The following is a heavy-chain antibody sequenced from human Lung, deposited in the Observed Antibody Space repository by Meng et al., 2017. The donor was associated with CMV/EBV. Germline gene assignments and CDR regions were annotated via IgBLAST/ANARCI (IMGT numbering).Heavy chain of an antibody. V-gene: IGHV4-34*01. D-gene: IGHD2-2*02. CDR2: INHSGST. CDR3: ARELGYCSSTSCYTYYYYGMDV. Sequence: SETLSPXCAVYGGCLSGYYWSWIRQPPGKGLEWIGEINHSGSTNYNPSLKSRVTISVDTSKNQFSLKLSSVTAADTAVYYCARELGYCSSTSCYTYYYYGMDVWGQGTTVXVSS. J-gene: IGHJ6*02. CDR1: GGCLSGYY.